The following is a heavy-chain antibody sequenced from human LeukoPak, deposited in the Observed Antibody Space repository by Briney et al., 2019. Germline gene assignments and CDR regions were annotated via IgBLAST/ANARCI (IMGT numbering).Heavy chain of an antibody. D-gene: IGHD6-19*01. V-gene: IGHV3-73*01. Sequence: GGSLRLSCAASGFTFSGSDIHWVRQASGKGLEWVGRITTKPDNYATAYAASVKGRFTISRDDSESTAYLQMNSLKTEDTAVYYCTTYRSGHYWGQGTLATVSS. CDR2: ITTKPDNYAT. CDR3: TTYRSGHY. CDR1: GFTFSGSD. J-gene: IGHJ4*02.